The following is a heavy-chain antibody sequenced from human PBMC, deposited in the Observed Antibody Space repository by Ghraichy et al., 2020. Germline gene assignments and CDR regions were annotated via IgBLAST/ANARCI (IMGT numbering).Heavy chain of an antibody. Sequence: SETLSLTCTVSGGSISSYYWSWIRQPAGKGLEWIGRIYTSGSTNYNPSLKSRVTMSVDTSKNQFSLKLNSVTAADTAVYYCAGSFAVIRYFDLWGRGTLVTVSS. V-gene: IGHV4-4*07. CDR1: GGSISSYY. J-gene: IGHJ2*01. D-gene: IGHD4-23*01. CDR2: IYTSGST. CDR3: AGSFAVIRYFDL.